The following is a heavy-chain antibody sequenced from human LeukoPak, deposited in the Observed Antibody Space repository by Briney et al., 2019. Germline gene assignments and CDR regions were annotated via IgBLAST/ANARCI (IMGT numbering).Heavy chain of an antibody. D-gene: IGHD2-2*01. Sequence: SETLSLTCTVSGYSISSGYYWGWIRQPPGKGLEWIGSIYHSGSTYYNPSLKSRVTISVDTSKNQFSLKLSSVTAADTAVYYCARWPPGFDCSSTSCYLDWFDPWGQGTLVTVSS. J-gene: IGHJ5*02. V-gene: IGHV4-38-2*02. CDR3: ARWPPGFDCSSTSCYLDWFDP. CDR2: IYHSGST. CDR1: GYSISSGYY.